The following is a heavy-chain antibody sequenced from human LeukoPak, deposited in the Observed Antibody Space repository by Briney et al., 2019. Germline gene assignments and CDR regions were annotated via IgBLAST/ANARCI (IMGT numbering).Heavy chain of an antibody. D-gene: IGHD3-3*01. CDR1: GFTLSSYW. J-gene: IGHJ4*02. CDR2: IKQDGREK. V-gene: IGHV3-7*01. Sequence: GGSLRLSCAASGFTLSSYWMSWVRQAPGKGLEWGANIKQDGREKYYVDSVKGRFTISRDNAKNSLSLQMNSLRAEDTAVYYCARDESYDFWSGYSNYWGQGTLVTVSS. CDR3: ARDESYDFWSGYSNY.